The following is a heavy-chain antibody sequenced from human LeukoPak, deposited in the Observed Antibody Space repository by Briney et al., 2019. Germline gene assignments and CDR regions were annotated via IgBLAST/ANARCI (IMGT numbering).Heavy chain of an antibody. V-gene: IGHV3-7*01. CDR2: INSDGSYI. CDR3: VRDSSWNKNNWYAGGSDC. D-gene: IGHD1-20*01. J-gene: IGHJ4*02. CDR1: GFTFSNYW. Sequence: GGSLRLSCAASGFTFSNYWLTWVRQAPGKGLEWVACINSDGSYIQYVDSVKGRFSISRDNAKNSLFLQMSSLRAEDTAMYYCVRDSSWNKNNWYAGGSDCWGQGALVAVSS.